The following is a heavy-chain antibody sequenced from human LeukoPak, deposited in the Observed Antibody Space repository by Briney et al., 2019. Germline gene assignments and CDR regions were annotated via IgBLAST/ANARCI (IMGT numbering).Heavy chain of an antibody. Sequence: SETLSLTCAVSGGSISSSNWWSWVRQPPGKGLEWIGEIYHSGSTNYNPSLKSRVTISVDKSKNQFSLKLSSVTAADTAVYYCARESSVRSRRYYYYMDVWGKGTTVTVSS. J-gene: IGHJ6*03. CDR3: ARESSVRSRRYYYYMDV. CDR1: GGSISSSNW. D-gene: IGHD3-10*01. V-gene: IGHV4-4*02. CDR2: IYHSGST.